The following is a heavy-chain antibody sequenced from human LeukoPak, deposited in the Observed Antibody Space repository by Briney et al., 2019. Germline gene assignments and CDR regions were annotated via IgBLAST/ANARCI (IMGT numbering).Heavy chain of an antibody. CDR3: ASGTGYSSSVDY. D-gene: IGHD6-6*01. Sequence: GGSLRLSCAASGFTFSTYGMSWVRQAPGKGLEWVSAISGSGGSTYYADSVKGRFTISRDSSKNTLYLQMNSLRAEDTAVYYCASGTGYSSSVDYWGQGTLVTVSS. CDR1: GFTFSTYG. CDR2: ISGSGGST. J-gene: IGHJ4*02. V-gene: IGHV3-23*01.